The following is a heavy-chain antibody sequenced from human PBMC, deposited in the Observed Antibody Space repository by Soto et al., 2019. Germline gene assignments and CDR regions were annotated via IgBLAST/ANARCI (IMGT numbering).Heavy chain of an antibody. CDR2: ISGSGGST. D-gene: IGHD6-13*01. V-gene: IGHV3-23*01. CDR3: ATATPVRSRWQQRFDY. Sequence: PGESLTLSCAASGFTLSSYARSWLRQAPGKGLEWVSAISGSGGSTYYAESVKGRFTISRDNSKNTLYLQMNTLRAEDKAVYYCATATPVRSRWQQRFDYWGQGTLVTVSS. J-gene: IGHJ4*02. CDR1: GFTLSSYA.